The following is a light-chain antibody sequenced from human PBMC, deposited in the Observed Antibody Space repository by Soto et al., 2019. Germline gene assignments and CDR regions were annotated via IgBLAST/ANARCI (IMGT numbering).Light chain of an antibody. V-gene: IGKV1-5*03. Sequence: DVQMTQSPSTLRASVGDRVTTSCRASQSISRWLAWYQPKPGKAPKLLIYETSSLEDGVPSRLTGSGSGTEFSLPITSLQPEDFASYYCQQYKDYWTFGQGTKVDI. CDR1: QSISRW. CDR3: QQYKDYWT. CDR2: ETS. J-gene: IGKJ1*01.